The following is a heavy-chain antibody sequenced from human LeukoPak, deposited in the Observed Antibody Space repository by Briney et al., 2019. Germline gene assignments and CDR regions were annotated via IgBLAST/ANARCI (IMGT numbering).Heavy chain of an antibody. CDR3: GTGQFVVVVPAAIPMANGYSYSYDY. V-gene: IGHV4-34*01. J-gene: IGHJ4*02. CDR2: MNHSGST. D-gene: IGHD2-2*01. Sequence: SETLSLTCAVYGGSLRGYYWSWIRQPPGKGLEWIGEMNHSGSTNYNPSLKSRVTISVDTSKNQISLKQSCGTAAAPAAVYCGTGQFVVVVPAAIPMANGYSYSYDYWGQGTVAPVSS. CDR1: GGSLRGYY.